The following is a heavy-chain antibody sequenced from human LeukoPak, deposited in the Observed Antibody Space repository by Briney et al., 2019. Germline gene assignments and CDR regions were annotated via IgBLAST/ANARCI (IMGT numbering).Heavy chain of an antibody. CDR1: GFTVSSNY. V-gene: IGHV3-53*01. Sequence: GGSLRLSCAASGFTVSSNYMSWVRQAPGKGLEWVSVVYRSGGTNYADSVKGRFTISRDNSKNTLYLQMNSLRAEDTAVYYCAKDLLRGVGATVVTGGFDYWGQGTLVTVSS. CDR2: VYRSGGT. D-gene: IGHD4-23*01. J-gene: IGHJ4*02. CDR3: AKDLLRGVGATVVTGGFDY.